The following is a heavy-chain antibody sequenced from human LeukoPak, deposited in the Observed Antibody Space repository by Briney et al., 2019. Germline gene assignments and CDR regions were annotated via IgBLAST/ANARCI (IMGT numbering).Heavy chain of an antibody. J-gene: IGHJ4*02. CDR2: IYYSGST. CDR3: ARGSMITFGGVIVPFDY. Sequence: KPSETLSLTCTVSGVSISSYYWSWIRQPPGKGLEWIGYIYYSGSTNYNPSLKSRVTISVDTSKNQFSLKLSSVTAAGTAVYYCARGSMITFGGVIVPFDYWGQGTLVTVSS. V-gene: IGHV4-59*01. D-gene: IGHD3-16*02. CDR1: GVSISSYY.